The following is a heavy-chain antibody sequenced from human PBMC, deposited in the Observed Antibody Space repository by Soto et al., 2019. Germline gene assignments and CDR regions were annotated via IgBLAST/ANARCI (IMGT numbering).Heavy chain of an antibody. J-gene: IGHJ6*02. D-gene: IGHD6-19*01. Sequence: PGGSLRLSCAASGFTFSSYEMNWVRQAPGKGLEWVSYISSSGSTIYYADSVKGRFTISRDNAKNSLYLQMNSLRAEDTAVYYCARLQWLVGMWYGMDVWGQGTTVTVSS. CDR3: ARLQWLVGMWYGMDV. CDR2: ISSSGSTI. CDR1: GFTFSSYE. V-gene: IGHV3-48*03.